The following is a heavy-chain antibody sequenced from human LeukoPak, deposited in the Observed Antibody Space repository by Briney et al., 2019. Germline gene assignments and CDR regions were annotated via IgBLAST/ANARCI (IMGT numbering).Heavy chain of an antibody. Sequence: PGGSLRLSCATSGFTFTNYGINWVRQAPGKGLEWLSYVSDSGILYADPVKGRFTISRDNARNSLYLQMNSLRTEDTAVYHCAIIGCYRGVCDFDIWGQGTMVTVSS. CDR3: AIIGCYRGVCDFDI. J-gene: IGHJ3*02. CDR1: GFTFTNYG. V-gene: IGHV3-48*01. CDR2: VSDSGI. D-gene: IGHD2-21*01.